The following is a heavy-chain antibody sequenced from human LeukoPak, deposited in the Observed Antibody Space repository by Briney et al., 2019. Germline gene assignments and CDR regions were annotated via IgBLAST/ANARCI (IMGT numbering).Heavy chain of an antibody. CDR3: ARATPPGLFFES. Sequence: TGGSLRLSCATSGFTFSDCAMHWVRQAPGKGLEWVAVVLYDGTTKYYADSVQGRFIISTDNSNNTLYLEMTSLRPEDTAIYYCARATPPGLFFESWGQGSLVTVSS. J-gene: IGHJ4*02. CDR2: VLYDGTTK. D-gene: IGHD3-3*01. CDR1: GFTFSDCA. V-gene: IGHV3-30*03.